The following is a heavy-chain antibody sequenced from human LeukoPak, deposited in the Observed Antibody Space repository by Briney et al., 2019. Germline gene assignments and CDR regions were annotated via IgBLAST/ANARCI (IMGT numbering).Heavy chain of an antibody. CDR1: GDSLSSYY. CDR3: ARGTPYNWNAYYFYMDV. CDR2: IFYSGST. V-gene: IGHV4-59*01. D-gene: IGHD1-20*01. J-gene: IGHJ6*03. Sequence: PGTLSLTCTVSGDSLSSYYWSWIRQPPGKGLEWIGYIFYSGSTNYNPSLKSRVTISVDTSKNHFSLKLSSVTAADTAVYYCARGTPYNWNAYYFYMDVWAKGTTVTVSS.